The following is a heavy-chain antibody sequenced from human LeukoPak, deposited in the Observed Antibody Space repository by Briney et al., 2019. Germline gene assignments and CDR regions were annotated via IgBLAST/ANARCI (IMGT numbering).Heavy chain of an antibody. Sequence: KPSETLSLTCTVSGGSISSSSYYWGWIRQPPGKGLEWIGSIYYSGSTYYNPSLKSRVTISVDTSKNQFSLKLSSVTAADTAVYYCARVLSPYYYGSGSHPFFDYWGQGTLVTVSS. V-gene: IGHV4-39*07. CDR3: ARVLSPYYYGSGSHPFFDY. CDR2: IYYSGST. J-gene: IGHJ4*02. CDR1: GGSISSSSYY. D-gene: IGHD3-10*01.